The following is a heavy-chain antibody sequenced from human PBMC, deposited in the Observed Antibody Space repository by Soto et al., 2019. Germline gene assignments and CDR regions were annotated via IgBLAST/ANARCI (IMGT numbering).Heavy chain of an antibody. CDR2: INPSGGST. V-gene: IGHV1-46*01. CDR3: ARGNCGGDCYSQSSGYYSYGMDV. Sequence: ASVKVSCKACGYTFTSYYMHWVGQAPGQGREWMGIINPSGGSTSYAQKFQGRVTMTRDTSTSTVYMELSSLRSEDTAVYYCARGNCGGDCYSQSSGYYSYGMDVWGQGTTVTVSS. D-gene: IGHD2-21*02. CDR1: GYTFTSYY. J-gene: IGHJ6*02.